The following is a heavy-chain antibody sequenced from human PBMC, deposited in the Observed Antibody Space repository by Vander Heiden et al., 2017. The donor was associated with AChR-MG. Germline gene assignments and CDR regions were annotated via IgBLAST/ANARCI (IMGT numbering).Heavy chain of an antibody. CDR3: SRASVWVAAIVGDLDV. CDR1: GFSFGCFS. V-gene: IGHV3-49*01. J-gene: IGHJ4*02. D-gene: IGHD6-19*01. CDR2: IRSEVYGETN. Sequence: EVHLVESGRGLAQPGRSLGPACSASGFSFGCFSLSWFRQCPGKGLECGGFIRSEVYGETNQYAESVRDRFMVSIDGSNTIAYLQMNSLISEDTDIYDGSRASVWVAAIVGDLDVWGQGALVTVSS.